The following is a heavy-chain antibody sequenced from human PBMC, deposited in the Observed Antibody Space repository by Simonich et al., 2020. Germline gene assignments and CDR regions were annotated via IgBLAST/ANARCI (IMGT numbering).Heavy chain of an antibody. CDR3: ARGALTGDYYYMDV. Sequence: QVQLVQSGAEVKKPGASVKVSCKASGYTFTGYYMHWVRQAPGQGLEWRGWINPNSGGTNYAQKVQGRVTMTRDTSISTAYMELSMLRSDDTAVYYCARGALTGDYYYMDVWGKGTTVTVSS. CDR2: INPNSGGT. D-gene: IGHD7-27*01. CDR1: GYTFTGYY. V-gene: IGHV1-2*02. J-gene: IGHJ6*03.